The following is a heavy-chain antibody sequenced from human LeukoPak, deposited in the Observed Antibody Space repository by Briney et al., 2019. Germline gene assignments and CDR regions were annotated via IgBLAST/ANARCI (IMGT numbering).Heavy chain of an antibody. CDR2: ISSSDSNR. D-gene: IGHD2-21*02. J-gene: IGHJ5*02. CDR1: GFTFSGFE. Sequence: SLRLSCAASGFTFSGFEMNWVRQAPGKGVEWGSYISSSDSNRYYADSVEGRFTVSRDNAKNSLYLEMHSLRAEDTAVYFCARDPVNCGGDCYQAWGQGTLVTVSS. CDR3: ARDPVNCGGDCYQA. V-gene: IGHV3-48*03.